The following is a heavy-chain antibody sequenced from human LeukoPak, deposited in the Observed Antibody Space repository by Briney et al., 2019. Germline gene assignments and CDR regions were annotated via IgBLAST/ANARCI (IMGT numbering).Heavy chain of an antibody. Sequence: GGSLRLSCAASGFTFSSYAMSWVRQAPGKGLEWVSAISGSGGSTYYADSVKGRLTISRDNSKNTLYLQMNSLRAEDTAVYYCAKAPSSGWSYYFDYWGQGTLVTVSS. CDR1: GFTFSSYA. CDR2: ISGSGGST. D-gene: IGHD6-19*01. CDR3: AKAPSSGWSYYFDY. V-gene: IGHV3-23*01. J-gene: IGHJ4*02.